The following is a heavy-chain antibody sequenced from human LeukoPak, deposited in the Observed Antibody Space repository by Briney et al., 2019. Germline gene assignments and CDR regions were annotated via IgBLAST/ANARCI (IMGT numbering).Heavy chain of an antibody. J-gene: IGHJ4*02. D-gene: IGHD5-18*01. CDR3: AKDGYSYGYWFDY. CDR2: ISTDGGST. Sequence: PGGSLRLSCSASGFTFGNYPMHWVRQAPGKGLEYVSSISTDGGSTYYADSVKGRFTISRDNSKNTLYLQMNSLRVEDTAVYFCAKDGYSYGYWFDYWGQGTLVTVSS. V-gene: IGHV3-64*04. CDR1: GFTFGNYP.